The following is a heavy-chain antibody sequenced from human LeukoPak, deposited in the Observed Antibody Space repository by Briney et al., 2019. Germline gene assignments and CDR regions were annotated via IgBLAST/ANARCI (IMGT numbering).Heavy chain of an antibody. V-gene: IGHV4-39*01. CDR2: IYYSGST. J-gene: IGHJ4*02. Sequence: SETLSLTCTVSGGSISSSSYYWGWIRQPPGKGLEWIGSIYYSGSTYYNPSLKSRVTISVDTSKNQFSLKLSSVTAADTAVYYCARHALKYSSSWTPFDYWGQGTLVTVST. CDR3: ARHALKYSSSWTPFDY. CDR1: GGSISSSSYY. D-gene: IGHD6-13*01.